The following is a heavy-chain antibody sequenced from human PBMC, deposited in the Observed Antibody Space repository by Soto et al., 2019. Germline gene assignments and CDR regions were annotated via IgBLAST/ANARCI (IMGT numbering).Heavy chain of an antibody. V-gene: IGHV5-10-1*01. D-gene: IGHD3-3*02. CDR3: ATFPILGRVEMAPIPGRGAFDI. CDR2: IDPSDSYT. CDR1: GYSFTSYW. J-gene: IGHJ3*02. Sequence: GESLKISCKGSGYSFTSYWISWVRQMPGKGLEWMGRIDPSDSYTNYSPSFQGHVTISADKSISTAYLQWSSLKASDTAMYYCATFPILGRVEMAPIPGRGAFDIWGQGTMVTVSS.